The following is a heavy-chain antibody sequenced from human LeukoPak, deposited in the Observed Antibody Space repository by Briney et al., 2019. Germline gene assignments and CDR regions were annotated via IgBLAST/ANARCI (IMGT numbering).Heavy chain of an antibody. CDR2: ISYDGSNK. D-gene: IGHD6-13*01. CDR1: GFTFSSYG. V-gene: IGHV3-30*18. CDR3: AKTSESSWYYFDY. Sequence: GGSLRLSCAAPGFTFSSYGMHWVRQAPGKGLEWVAVISYDGSNKYYADSVKGRFTISRDNSKNTLYLQMNSLRAEDTAVYYCAKTSESSWYYFDYWGQGTLVTVSS. J-gene: IGHJ4*02.